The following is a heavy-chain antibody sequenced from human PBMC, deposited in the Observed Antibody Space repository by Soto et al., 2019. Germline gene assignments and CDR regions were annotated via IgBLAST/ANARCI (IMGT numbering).Heavy chain of an antibody. D-gene: IGHD3-10*01. V-gene: IGHV1-3*01. CDR2: INAGNGNT. CDR1: GYTYTSYA. J-gene: IGHJ6*03. Sequence: SVKVCCKASGYTYTSYARRWVRQATRQGLEWMGRINAGNGNTKYSQKFQGRVTITRDTSASTAYMELRSLRSDDTAVYYCARESGFYYGSGSYYNDYYYYYMDVWGKGTTVTVSS. CDR3: ARESGFYYGSGSYYNDYYYYYMDV.